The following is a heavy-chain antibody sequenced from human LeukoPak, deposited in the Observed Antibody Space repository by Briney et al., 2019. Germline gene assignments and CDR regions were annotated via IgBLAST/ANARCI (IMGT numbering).Heavy chain of an antibody. CDR3: ARGRPPQYCGGDCSNFDY. D-gene: IGHD2-21*02. J-gene: IGHJ4*02. Sequence: SETLSLTCTVSGGSISSYYWSWIRQPPGKGLEWIGYIYYSGSTNYNPSLKSRVTISVDTSKNQFSLKLSSVTAADTAVYYCARGRPPQYCGGDCSNFDYWGQGTLVTVSS. V-gene: IGHV4-59*08. CDR1: GGSISSYY. CDR2: IYYSGST.